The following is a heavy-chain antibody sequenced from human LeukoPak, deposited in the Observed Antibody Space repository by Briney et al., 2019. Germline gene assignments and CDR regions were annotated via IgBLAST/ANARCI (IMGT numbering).Heavy chain of an antibody. CDR2: INHSGST. V-gene: IGHV4-34*01. CDR1: GVSFSGYY. CDR3: ASNKGYGDYVGY. Sequence: MTSETLSLTCAVYGVSFSGYYWSWIRQPPGKGLEWIGEINHSGSTNYNPSLKSRVTISVDTSKNQFSLKLSSVTAADTAVYYCASNKGYGDYVGYWGQGTLVTVSS. D-gene: IGHD4-17*01. J-gene: IGHJ4*02.